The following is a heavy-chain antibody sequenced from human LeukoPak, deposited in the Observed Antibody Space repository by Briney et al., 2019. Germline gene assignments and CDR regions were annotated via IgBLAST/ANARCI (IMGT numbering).Heavy chain of an antibody. CDR2: INPNSGGT. V-gene: IGHV1-2*02. J-gene: IGHJ6*02. CDR3: ARDCSGGSCYRDYYYGMDV. Sequence: VASVKVSCKASGYTFTGYYMHWVRQAPGQGLEWMGWINPNSGGTNYAQKFQGRVTMTRDTSISTAYMELSRLRSDDTAVYYCARDCSGGSCYRDYYYGMDVWGQGTTVTVSS. D-gene: IGHD2-15*01. CDR1: GYTFTGYY.